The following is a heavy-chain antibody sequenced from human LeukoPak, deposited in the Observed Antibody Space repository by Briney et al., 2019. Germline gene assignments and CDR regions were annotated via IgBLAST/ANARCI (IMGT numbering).Heavy chain of an antibody. V-gene: IGHV4-4*07. CDR1: GDSISSYY. CDR2: MYTSGST. CDR3: ARLYGSGSAQFDY. Sequence: SETLSLTCTVSGDSISSYYWSWIRQPAGKGLEWIGRMYTSGSTNYNPSLRSRVTISVDTSKKQLYLKLSSVTDAAAAVYYCARLYGSGSAQFDYWGQGTLVTVSS. D-gene: IGHD3-10*01. J-gene: IGHJ4*02.